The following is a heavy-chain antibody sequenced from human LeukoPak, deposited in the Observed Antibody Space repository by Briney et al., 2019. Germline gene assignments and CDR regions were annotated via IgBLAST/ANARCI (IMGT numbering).Heavy chain of an antibody. J-gene: IGHJ6*03. V-gene: IGHV4-59*01. CDR2: IYYSGST. CDR3: ARGLSYDFWSGFGYYMDV. Sequence: SETLSLTCTVSGGSISSYYWSWIRQPPGKGLEWIGYIYYSGSTNYNPSLKSRVTISVDTSKNQFSLKLSSVTAADTAVYYCARGLSYDFWSGFGYYMDVWGKGTTVTVSS. D-gene: IGHD3-3*01. CDR1: GGSISSYY.